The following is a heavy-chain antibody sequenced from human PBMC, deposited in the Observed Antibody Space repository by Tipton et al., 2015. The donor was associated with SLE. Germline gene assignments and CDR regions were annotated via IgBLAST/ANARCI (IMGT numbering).Heavy chain of an antibody. CDR3: AREVDMGAIDY. CDR2: IYYSGST. V-gene: IGHV4-61*01. CDR1: GGSISSSSYY. D-gene: IGHD1-26*01. J-gene: IGHJ4*02. Sequence: GLVKPSETLSLTCTVSGGSISSSSYYWGWIRQPPGKGLEWIGYIYYSGSTNYNPSLKSRVTISVDTSKNQFSLKLSSVTAADTAVYYCAREVDMGAIDYWGQGTLVTVSS.